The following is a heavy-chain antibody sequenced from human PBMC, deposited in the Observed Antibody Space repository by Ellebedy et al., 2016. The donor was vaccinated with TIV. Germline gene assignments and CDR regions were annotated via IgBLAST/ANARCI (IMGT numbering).Heavy chain of an antibody. CDR1: GFAFSGYS. J-gene: IGHJ4*02. Sequence: GESLKISCAASGFAFSGYSMNWVRQAPGKGLEWLSYISYSSTTIHYADSVKGRFTISRDNADNSLFLQMNNLRDEDTAVYYCARSPRQWAALENWGQGTLVTVSS. V-gene: IGHV3-48*02. CDR2: ISYSSTTI. D-gene: IGHD6-19*01. CDR3: ARSPRQWAALEN.